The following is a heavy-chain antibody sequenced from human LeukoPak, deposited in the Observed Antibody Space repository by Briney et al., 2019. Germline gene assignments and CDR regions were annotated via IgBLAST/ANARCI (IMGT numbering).Heavy chain of an antibody. V-gene: IGHV5-51*01. Sequence: GESLKIPCKGSGYSFSNYWIGWVGQMPGKGLEWLGIIYPGDSDIRYSPSFQGQVTISADTSISTAYLQGSSLKTSDSAIYYCARGAPFDYWGQGTLVTVSS. CDR3: ARGAPFDY. CDR1: GYSFSNYW. D-gene: IGHD2/OR15-2a*01. J-gene: IGHJ4*02. CDR2: IYPGDSDI.